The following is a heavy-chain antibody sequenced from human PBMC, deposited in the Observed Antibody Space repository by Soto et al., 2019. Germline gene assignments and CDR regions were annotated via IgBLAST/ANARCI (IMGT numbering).Heavy chain of an antibody. CDR1: GGSINSYY. CDR2: IYYSGST. CDR3: ARGGRYSGYDLFAY. V-gene: IGHV4-59*01. J-gene: IGHJ4*01. D-gene: IGHD5-12*01. Sequence: SETLSLTCTVSGGSINSYYWSWIRQPPGKGLEWIGYIYYSGSTNYNPSLKSRVTISVDTSKNRFSLRLNSVTAADTAVYYCARGGRYSGYDLFAYWGHGTLVTVSS.